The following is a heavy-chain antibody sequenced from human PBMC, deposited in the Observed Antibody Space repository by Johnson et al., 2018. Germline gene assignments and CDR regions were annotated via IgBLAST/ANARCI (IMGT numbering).Heavy chain of an antibody. J-gene: IGHJ3*01. CDR2: ISYDGRNK. Sequence: VQLVESGGGVVQPGRSLRLPCAASGFTFSRYALHWVRQAPGKGLEWVAVISYDGRNKYYADSVKGRLTISRDNSKNTLYLQMNSLRAEDTAVYYCAKDHITMIVVVDAFDVWGQGTMVTVSS. CDR3: AKDHITMIVVVDAFDV. CDR1: GFTFSRYA. V-gene: IGHV3-30*04. D-gene: IGHD3-22*01.